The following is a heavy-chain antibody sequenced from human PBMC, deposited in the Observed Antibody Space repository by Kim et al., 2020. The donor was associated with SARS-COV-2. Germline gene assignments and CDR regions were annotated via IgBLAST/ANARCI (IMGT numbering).Heavy chain of an antibody. D-gene: IGHD1-20*01. J-gene: IGHJ4*02. Sequence: GGSLRLSCAASGFTFSSYGMHWVRQAPGKGLEWVAVISYDGSNKYYADSVKGRFTISRDNSKNTLYLQMNSLRAEDTAVYYCAKADNWNYHDYWGQGTLVTVSS. CDR2: ISYDGSNK. CDR1: GFTFSSYG. V-gene: IGHV3-30*18. CDR3: AKADNWNYHDY.